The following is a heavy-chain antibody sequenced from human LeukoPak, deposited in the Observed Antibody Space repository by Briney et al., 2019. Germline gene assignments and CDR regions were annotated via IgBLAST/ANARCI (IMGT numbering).Heavy chain of an antibody. CDR1: GFTFSSYS. CDR2: ISSSSIYI. V-gene: IGHV3-21*04. D-gene: IGHD2-15*01. Sequence: GGSLCLSCAASGFTFSSYSLHWVRQAPGKGLEWVSSISSSSIYIYYADSVKGRFTISRDNAKNSLYLQMNSLRAEDTALYYCARSLSGGSCLNSWGQGTLVTVSS. J-gene: IGHJ4*02. CDR3: ARSLSGGSCLNS.